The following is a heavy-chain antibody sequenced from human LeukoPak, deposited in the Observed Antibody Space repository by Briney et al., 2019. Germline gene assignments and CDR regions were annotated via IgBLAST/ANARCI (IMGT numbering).Heavy chain of an antibody. CDR2: ISTSGGST. J-gene: IGHJ4*02. Sequence: GGSLRLSCAASGFTFSSYAMSWVRQAPGRGLGWVSAISTSGGSTYYADSVKGRFTISRDNSKNTLYLQMNSLRAEDTAVYYCAKGDYGDYFDYWGQGTLVTVSS. CDR3: AKGDYGDYFDY. D-gene: IGHD4-17*01. V-gene: IGHV3-23*01. CDR1: GFTFSSYA.